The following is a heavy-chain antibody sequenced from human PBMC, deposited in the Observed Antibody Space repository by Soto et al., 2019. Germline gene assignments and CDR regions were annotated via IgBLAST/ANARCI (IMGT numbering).Heavy chain of an antibody. CDR1: GGSIISSNYY. D-gene: IGHD3-9*01. V-gene: IGHV4-39*01. J-gene: IGHJ3*02. Sequence: ASETLSLTCTVAGGSIISSNYYWGWIRQPPGKGLEWIGSLYYSGSTYYNPSLKSRVTISVDTSKNQFSLKLSSVTAADTAVYYCARPGMGEGGYDILTGYYPGGAFDIWGQGTMVTVSS. CDR3: ARPGMGEGGYDILTGYYPGGAFDI. CDR2: LYYSGST.